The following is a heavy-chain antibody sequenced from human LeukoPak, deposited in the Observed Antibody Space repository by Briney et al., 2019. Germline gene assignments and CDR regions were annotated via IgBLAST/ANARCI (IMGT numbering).Heavy chain of an antibody. CDR2: IYPGDSDT. CDR3: ARRGGNYNDLTY. Sequence: GESLKISCKAYGYTFTNYWIGWVRLMPGKGREWMGVIYPGDSDTRYSPSFQGQVTISADKSINTAFLQWSSLKASDTAIYYCARRGGNYNDLTYWGQGTLVTVSS. CDR1: GYTFTNYW. J-gene: IGHJ4*02. V-gene: IGHV5-51*01. D-gene: IGHD1-1*01.